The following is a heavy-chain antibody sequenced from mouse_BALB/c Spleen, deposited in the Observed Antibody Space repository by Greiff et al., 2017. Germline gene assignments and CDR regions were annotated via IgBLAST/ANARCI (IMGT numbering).Heavy chain of an antibody. CDR2: INPYNDGT. D-gene: IGHD2-10*02. Sequence: EVKLLQSGPELVKPGASVKMSCKASGYTFTSYVMHWVKQKPGQGLEWIGYINPYNDGTKYNEKFKGKATLTSDKSSSTAYMELSSLTSEDSAVYYCARGQYGNYYAMDYWGQGTSVTVSS. V-gene: IGHV1-14*01. CDR1: GYTFTSYV. J-gene: IGHJ4*01. CDR3: ARGQYGNYYAMDY.